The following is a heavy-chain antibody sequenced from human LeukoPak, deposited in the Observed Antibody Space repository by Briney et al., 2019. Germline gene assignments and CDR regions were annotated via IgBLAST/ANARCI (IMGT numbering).Heavy chain of an antibody. J-gene: IGHJ4*02. CDR3: ARGGYGGANPDDY. CDR2: ISSSGNTI. Sequence: GGSPRLSCAASGFPFSGYYMSWIRQAPGTGLEWVSYISSSGNTIYYSDSVKGRFTISRDNAKNSLYLQMNSLRAEDTAVYYCARGGYGGANPDDYWGQGTLVTVSS. V-gene: IGHV3-11*01. CDR1: GFPFSGYY. D-gene: IGHD4-23*01.